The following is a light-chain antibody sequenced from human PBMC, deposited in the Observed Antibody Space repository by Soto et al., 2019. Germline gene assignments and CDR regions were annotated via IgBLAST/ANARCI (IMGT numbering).Light chain of an antibody. J-gene: IGLJ3*02. Sequence: QSALTQPASVSGSPGQSITISCTGTSSDVGTYNYVSWYQHRPGEAPKLMIYDVSYRPSGVSNRFSGSKSANTASLTISGLQAEDEADYYCSSYTTSNTQVFGGGTKLTVL. CDR2: DVS. CDR3: SSYTTSNTQV. V-gene: IGLV2-14*01. CDR1: SSDVGTYNY.